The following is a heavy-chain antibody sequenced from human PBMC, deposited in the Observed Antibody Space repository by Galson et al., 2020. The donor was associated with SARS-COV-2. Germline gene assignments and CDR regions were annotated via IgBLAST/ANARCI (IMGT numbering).Heavy chain of an antibody. CDR2: INPNSGGT. V-gene: IGHV1-2*02. D-gene: IGHD6-6*01. CDR1: GYTFTGYY. CDR3: ASGGHSSSSVGLNYYYYYGMDV. J-gene: IGHJ6*02. Sequence: ASVKVSCKASGYTFTGYYMHWVRQAPGQGLEWMGWINPNSGGTNYAQKFQGRVTMTRDTSISTAYMELSRLRSDDTAVYYCASGGHSSSSVGLNYYYYYGMDVWGQGTTVTVSS.